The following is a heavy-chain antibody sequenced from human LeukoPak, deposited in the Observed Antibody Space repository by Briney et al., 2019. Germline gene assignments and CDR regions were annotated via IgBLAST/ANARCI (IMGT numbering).Heavy chain of an antibody. V-gene: IGHV1-18*01. CDR3: AREAAPIAVATPVRYYYYYGMDV. Sequence: GASVKVSCKASGYTFTSYGISWVRQAPGQGLEWMGWISAYNGNTNYAQKLQGRVTMTTDTSTSTAYMELRSLRSEDTAVYYCAREAAPIAVATPVRYYYYYGMDVWGQGTTVTVSS. CDR1: GYTFTSYG. CDR2: ISAYNGNT. J-gene: IGHJ6*02. D-gene: IGHD6-19*01.